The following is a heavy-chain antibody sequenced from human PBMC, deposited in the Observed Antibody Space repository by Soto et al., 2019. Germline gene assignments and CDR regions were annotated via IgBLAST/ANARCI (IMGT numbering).Heavy chain of an antibody. Sequence: PGGSLRLSCAASGFTFSSYAMHWVRQAPGKGLEWVAVISYDGSNKYYADSVKGRFTISRDNSKNTLYLQMNSLRAEDTAVYYCARGGNGNYTERYYGMDVWGQGTTVTVSS. J-gene: IGHJ6*02. CDR3: ARGGNGNYTERYYGMDV. CDR2: ISYDGSNK. CDR1: GFTFSSYA. D-gene: IGHD1-7*01. V-gene: IGHV3-30-3*01.